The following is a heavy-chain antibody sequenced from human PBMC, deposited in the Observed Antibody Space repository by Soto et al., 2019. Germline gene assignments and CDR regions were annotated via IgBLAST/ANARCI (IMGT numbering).Heavy chain of an antibody. Sequence: SVKVSCKASGGTFSSYAISWVRQAPGQGLEWMGGIIRIFGTANYAQKFQGRVTITADESTSTAYMELSSLRSEDTAVYYCATASTCSARLSCEYYYYGIDVWRQGTTVTVSS. CDR2: IIRIFGTA. CDR3: ATASTCSARLSCEYYYYGIDV. J-gene: IGHJ6*02. CDR1: GGTFSSYA. V-gene: IGHV1-69*13. D-gene: IGHD3-10*02.